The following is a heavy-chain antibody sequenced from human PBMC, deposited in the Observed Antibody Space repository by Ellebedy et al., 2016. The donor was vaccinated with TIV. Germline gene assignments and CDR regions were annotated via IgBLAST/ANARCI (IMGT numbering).Heavy chain of an antibody. V-gene: IGHV3-30*04. D-gene: IGHD2-15*01. J-gene: IGHJ4*02. Sequence: GESLKISCAASGFTFSNYVLHWVRQAPGKGLEWVAVISYDGSNKYYADSVKGRFTISTDNSKKTPYTQYMQMNSLRAEDTAVYYCARGAPLGYCSGGTCYLDYWGQGTLVTVSS. CDR1: GFTFSNYV. CDR3: ARGAPLGYCSGGTCYLDY. CDR2: ISYDGSNK.